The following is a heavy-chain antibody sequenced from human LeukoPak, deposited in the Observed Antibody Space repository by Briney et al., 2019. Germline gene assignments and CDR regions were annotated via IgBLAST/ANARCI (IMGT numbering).Heavy chain of an antibody. Sequence: PSETLSLTCAVYGDSFSDYYWGWIRQPPGKGLEWIGSGSTYYNPSLKSRVTISVDTSKNQFSLKLSSVTAADTAVYFCASPRGDDSGGYYTWYFHHWGQGILVTVSS. V-gene: IGHV4-38-2*01. J-gene: IGHJ1*01. CDR2: SGST. CDR1: GDSFSDYY. D-gene: IGHD3-22*01. CDR3: ASPRGDDSGGYYTWYFHH.